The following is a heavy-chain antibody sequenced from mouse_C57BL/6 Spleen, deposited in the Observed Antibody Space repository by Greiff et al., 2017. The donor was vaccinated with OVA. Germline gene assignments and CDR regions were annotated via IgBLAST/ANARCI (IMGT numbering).Heavy chain of an antibody. J-gene: IGHJ2*01. CDR3: ARRGYDVGVDY. D-gene: IGHD2-2*01. CDR1: GYTFTSYG. CDR2: IYPRSGNT. Sequence: VQLQESGAELARPGASVKLSCKASGYTFTSYGISWVKQRTGQGLEWIGEIYPRSGNTYYNEKFKGKATLTADKSSSTAYMELRSLTSEDSAVYFCARRGYDVGVDYWGQGTTLTVSS. V-gene: IGHV1-81*01.